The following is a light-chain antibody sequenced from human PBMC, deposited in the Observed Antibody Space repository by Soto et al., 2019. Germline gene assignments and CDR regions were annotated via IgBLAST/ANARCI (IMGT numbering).Light chain of an antibody. V-gene: IGLV1-44*01. CDR2: SNN. CDR3: AAWDDRLNGPV. CDR1: SSNIGSNT. Sequence: QSVLTQPPSASGTPGQRGTISCSGSSSNIGSNTVNWYQQLPGTAPKLLIYSNNQRPSGVPDRFSGSKSGTSASLAISGLQAEDDADYYCAAWDDRLNGPVFGGGTKLTVL. J-gene: IGLJ2*01.